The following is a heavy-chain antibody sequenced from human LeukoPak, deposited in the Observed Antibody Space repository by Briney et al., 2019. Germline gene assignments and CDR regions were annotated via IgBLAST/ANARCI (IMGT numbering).Heavy chain of an antibody. J-gene: IGHJ3*01. V-gene: IGHV3-13*01. CDR1: GFTFNNYE. CDR2: VGIAGDT. D-gene: IGHD1-14*01. Sequence: QSGGSLRLSCAASGFTFNNYEMHWVRQTAGKGLEWVSAVGIAGDTFYAGSVKSRFSISRDNAESSLFLQMNSLRAGDTAVYYCAREGRMGTADAFDVWGQGTMVTVSS. CDR3: AREGRMGTADAFDV.